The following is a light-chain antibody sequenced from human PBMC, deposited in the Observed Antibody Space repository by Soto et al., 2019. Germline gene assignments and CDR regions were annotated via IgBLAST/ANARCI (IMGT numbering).Light chain of an antibody. J-gene: IGLJ2*01. Sequence: QSVLTQPPSVSAAPGEKVTISCSGSSSNIGDNYVSWYQQFPRTAPKLLIYDDNKRPSGIPDRFSGSKSGTSATLGITGLHTGDEAAYYCATWDSRLNVVLFGGGTKVTVL. CDR2: DDN. CDR1: SSNIGDNY. CDR3: ATWDSRLNVVL. V-gene: IGLV1-51*01.